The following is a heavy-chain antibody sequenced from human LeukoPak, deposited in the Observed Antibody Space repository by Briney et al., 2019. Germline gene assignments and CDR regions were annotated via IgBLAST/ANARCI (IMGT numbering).Heavy chain of an antibody. CDR3: ARARAVEQLWLSGDY. CDR2: INWNGGST. CDR1: GFTFDDYG. Sequence: GGSLRLSCAASGFTFDDYGMSWVRQAPGKGLEWVSGINWNGGSTGYADSVKGRFTISRDNAKNSLYLQMNSLRAEDTAVYYCARARAVEQLWLSGDYWGQGTLVTVSS. J-gene: IGHJ4*02. D-gene: IGHD5-18*01. V-gene: IGHV3-20*04.